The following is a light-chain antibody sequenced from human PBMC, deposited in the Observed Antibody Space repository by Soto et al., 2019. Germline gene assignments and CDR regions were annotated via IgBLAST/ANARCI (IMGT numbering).Light chain of an antibody. J-gene: IGLJ2*01. CDR3: QSSDMRGWVV. CDR2: AYA. Sequence: QSVLTQPPSVSGATGQKVTISCNGTSANIGAGYDVHWYRQLPGEAPTLLIYAYANRPSGVPGRFSGAFSGSSASLAIAGLQAEDEGLYFCQSSDMRGWVVFGGGTQLTVL. CDR1: SANIGAGYD. V-gene: IGLV1-40*01.